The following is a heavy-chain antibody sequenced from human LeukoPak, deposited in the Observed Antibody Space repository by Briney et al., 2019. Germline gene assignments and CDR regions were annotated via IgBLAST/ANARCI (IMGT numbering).Heavy chain of an antibody. CDR2: IRYDGNIK. D-gene: IGHD3-3*01. CDR3: AKESDFWSAHYTLDY. Sequence: PGGSLRLSCAASGFSFSSYGMHWVRQAPGKGLEWVAFIRYDGNIKYYTDSVKGRFTISRDNSKNTLYLQMNSVRPEDTAVYHCAKESDFWSAHYTLDYWGQGSLVTVSS. J-gene: IGHJ4*02. V-gene: IGHV3-30*02. CDR1: GFSFSSYG.